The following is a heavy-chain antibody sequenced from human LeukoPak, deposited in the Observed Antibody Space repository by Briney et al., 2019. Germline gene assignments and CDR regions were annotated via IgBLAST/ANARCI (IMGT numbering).Heavy chain of an antibody. Sequence: ASVKVSCKASGYTFTGYYMHWVRQAPGQGLEWMGWINPNSGGTNYAQKFQSRVTMTRDTSISTAYMELSRLRSDDTAVYYCARELLRFYAFDIWGQGTMVTVSS. CDR1: GYTFTGYY. J-gene: IGHJ3*02. CDR3: ARELLRFYAFDI. V-gene: IGHV1-2*02. D-gene: IGHD3-3*01. CDR2: INPNSGGT.